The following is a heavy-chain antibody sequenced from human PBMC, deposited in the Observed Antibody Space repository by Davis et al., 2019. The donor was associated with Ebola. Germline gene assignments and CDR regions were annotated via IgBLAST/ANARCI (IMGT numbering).Heavy chain of an antibody. Sequence: SETLSLTCTVSGGSISSYYWSWIRQPPGKGLEWIGEINHSGSTNYNPSLKSRVTISVDTSKNQFSLKLSSVTAADTAVYYCARRSGSFAFDYWGQGTLVTVSS. J-gene: IGHJ4*02. CDR3: ARRSGSFAFDY. D-gene: IGHD1-26*01. V-gene: IGHV4-34*01. CDR1: GGSISSYY. CDR2: INHSGST.